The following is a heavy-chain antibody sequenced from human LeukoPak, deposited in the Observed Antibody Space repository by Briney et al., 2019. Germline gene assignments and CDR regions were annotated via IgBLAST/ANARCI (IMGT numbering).Heavy chain of an antibody. Sequence: ASVKVSCKASGYTFTGHYMHWVGQAPGQGLEWMGWINPNSGGTNYAQKFQGRVTMTRDTSISTAYMELSRLRSDDTAVYYCARTRTVTTTLIGYWGQGTLVTVSS. CDR3: ARTRTVTTTLIGY. CDR1: GYTFTGHY. J-gene: IGHJ4*02. CDR2: INPNSGGT. D-gene: IGHD4-11*01. V-gene: IGHV1-2*02.